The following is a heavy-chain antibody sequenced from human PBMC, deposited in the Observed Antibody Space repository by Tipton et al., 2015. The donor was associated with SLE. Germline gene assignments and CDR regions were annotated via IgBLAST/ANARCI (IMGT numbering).Heavy chain of an antibody. CDR2: IYPGDSDT. J-gene: IGHJ5*02. D-gene: IGHD1-26*01. Sequence: VQLVQSGAEVKKPGESLKISCKGSGYTFISYWIAWVRQVPGKGLEWMGVIYPGDSDTRYSPSFQGQVTISVDKSITTAYLQWSSLRASNTAIDYCAKLAKGSYYSWLDPWGQATLVTVSS. CDR3: AKLAKGSYYSWLDP. CDR1: GYTFISYW. V-gene: IGHV5-51*03.